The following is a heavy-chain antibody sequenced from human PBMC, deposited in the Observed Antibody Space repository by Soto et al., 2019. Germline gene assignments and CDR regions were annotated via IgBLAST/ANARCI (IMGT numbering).Heavy chain of an antibody. CDR1: GYTLSELS. Sequence: ASVKVSCKVSGYTLSELSMHWVRQAPGEGLEWMGSFDPEDGETIFGQNFQDRVTMTEDTSTDTAYMELSSLRSEDTAVYYCATGHQLPSEGYFDYWGQGALVTVST. V-gene: IGHV1-24*01. CDR2: FDPEDGET. D-gene: IGHD2-2*01. J-gene: IGHJ4*02. CDR3: ATGHQLPSEGYFDY.